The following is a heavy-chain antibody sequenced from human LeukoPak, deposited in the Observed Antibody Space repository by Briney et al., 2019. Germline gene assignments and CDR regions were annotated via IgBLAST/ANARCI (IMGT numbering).Heavy chain of an antibody. CDR3: ASEGLAVAGSFVY. V-gene: IGHV4-31*03. CDR2: IYYSGST. Sequence: SQTLSLTCTVSGGSISSGGYYWSWIRQHPGKGLEWIGYIYYSGSTYYNPSLKSRVTISVDTSKNQLTLRLTSLTAADTAVYYCASEGLAVAGSFVYWGRGTLVTVSS. CDR1: GGSISSGGYY. D-gene: IGHD6-19*01. J-gene: IGHJ4*02.